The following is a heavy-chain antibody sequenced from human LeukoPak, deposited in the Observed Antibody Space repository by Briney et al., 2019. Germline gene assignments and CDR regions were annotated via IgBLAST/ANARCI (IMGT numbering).Heavy chain of an antibody. CDR2: VNHSGST. CDR3: ARVGDRKCGGDCYSRPTEYFQH. J-gene: IGHJ1*01. Sequence: SETLSLTCPVYGGSFSGYYWSWIRQPPGKGLEWIGEVNHSGSTNYNPSLKSRVTISVDTSKNQFSLKLSSVTAADTAVYYCARVGDRKCGGDCYSRPTEYFQHWGQGTLVTVSS. CDR1: GGSFSGYY. V-gene: IGHV4-34*01. D-gene: IGHD2-21*02.